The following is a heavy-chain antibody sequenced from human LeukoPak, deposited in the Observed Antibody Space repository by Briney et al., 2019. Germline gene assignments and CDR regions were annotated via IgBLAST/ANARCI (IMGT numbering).Heavy chain of an antibody. CDR1: GFIFSNYG. V-gene: IGHV3-33*01. Sequence: GGSLRPSCAASGFIFSNYGMHWIRQAPGKGLEWVAVIWYDGSKKNYADSVKGRFTISRDDSKNTLYLQMNSLRVEDTAVYFCARAYYGDGAWGQGTLVTVSS. CDR2: IWYDGSKK. J-gene: IGHJ5*02. CDR3: ARAYYGDGA. D-gene: IGHD4-17*01.